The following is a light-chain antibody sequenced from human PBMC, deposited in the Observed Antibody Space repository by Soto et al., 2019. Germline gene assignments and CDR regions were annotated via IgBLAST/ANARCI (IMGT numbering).Light chain of an antibody. V-gene: IGKV3-11*01. CDR3: QQRSNWPLT. CDR2: DAS. J-gene: IGKJ4*01. CDR1: QSVSSY. Sequence: EIVLTQSPAPPSLSPGGRATLSCRASQSVSSYFAWYPQKPGQAPRLLLYDASNRATGIPDRFSGSGSGTDFTLTISSLEPEDFAVYYCQQRSNWPLTFGGGTKVDIK.